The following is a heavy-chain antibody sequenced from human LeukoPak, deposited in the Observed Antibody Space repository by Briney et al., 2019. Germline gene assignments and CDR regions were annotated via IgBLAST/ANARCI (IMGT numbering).Heavy chain of an antibody. V-gene: IGHV5-51*01. CDR3: VRQWGSDTSGWYYYMDV. Sequence: GESLKISCKGSGYTFTSYWIGWVRQMPGKGLEWMGVIYPGDSDTRYSPSFQGQVTISVDKSSSTAYLQWGSLQASDTAMYYCVRQWGSDTSGWYYYMDVWGKGTAVTVSS. CDR1: GYTFTSYW. D-gene: IGHD6-13*01. CDR2: IYPGDSDT. J-gene: IGHJ6*03.